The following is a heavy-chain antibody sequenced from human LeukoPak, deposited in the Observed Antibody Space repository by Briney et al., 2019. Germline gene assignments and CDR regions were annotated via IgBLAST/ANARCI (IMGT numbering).Heavy chain of an antibody. D-gene: IGHD6-13*01. J-gene: IGHJ4*02. Sequence: GGSLRLSCAASGFSFSTYWMSWVRQAPEKGLEFVANIDQGGSVRNYMDSLKGRCTISRDNAKKSLYLEINSLRADDPAVYYCARDPESSSFDLWGRGALVTVSS. CDR3: ARDPESSSFDL. CDR1: GFSFSTYW. CDR2: IDQGGSVR. V-gene: IGHV3-7*01.